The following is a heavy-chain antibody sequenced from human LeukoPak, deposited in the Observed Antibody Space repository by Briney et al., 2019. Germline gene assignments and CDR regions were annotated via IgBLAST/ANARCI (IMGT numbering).Heavy chain of an antibody. CDR3: ATDYGDYEPIDY. J-gene: IGHJ4*02. Sequence: PGRSLRLSCTASGVPLSHYAMHWVRQAPGRGLEWVAVISFDGTNKYYGDSVEGRFSVSRDNSKNTLCLQMNSLRPDDTAMYYCATDYGDYEPIDYWGQGTLVTVSS. V-gene: IGHV3-30*04. CDR2: ISFDGTNK. CDR1: GVPLSHYA. D-gene: IGHD4-17*01.